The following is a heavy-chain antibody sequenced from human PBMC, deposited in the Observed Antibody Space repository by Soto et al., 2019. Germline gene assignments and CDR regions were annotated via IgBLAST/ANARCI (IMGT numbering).Heavy chain of an antibody. J-gene: IGHJ3*02. V-gene: IGHV3-7*02. CDR2: IKPDGSDK. CDR3: ARGSSNAFDI. CDR1: GFNFYNYW. Sequence: EVQLVESGGGLVQPGESLRLSCAASGFNFYNYWMNWVRQAPGKGPEWVANIKPDGSDKNYVDSVKGRFTISRDNAKTSLFLQMNSLRAEDTAVYYCARGSSNAFDIWGQGTMVTVSS.